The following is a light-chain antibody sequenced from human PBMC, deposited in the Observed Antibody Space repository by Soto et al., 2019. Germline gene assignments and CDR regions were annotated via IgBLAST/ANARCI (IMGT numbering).Light chain of an antibody. V-gene: IGKV1-12*01. CDR1: QGISIS. Sequence: DIQMTQSPSSVSASVGDRVTITCRASQGISISLAWYQQKPGKAPKLLIYSASSLESGVPSRFSGSGSGTDFTLTIDSLQPEDFATYYCLQGNSFPWTFVQGTKVEIK. CDR3: LQGNSFPWT. CDR2: SAS. J-gene: IGKJ1*01.